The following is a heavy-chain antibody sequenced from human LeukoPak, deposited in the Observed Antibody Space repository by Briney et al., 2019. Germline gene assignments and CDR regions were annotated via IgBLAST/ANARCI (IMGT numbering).Heavy chain of an antibody. D-gene: IGHD5-18*01. V-gene: IGHV1-69*01. J-gene: IGHJ4*02. CDR1: GFTFSTYA. CDR2: IIPIFGTA. CDR3: ASRRGYSYGFDY. Sequence: GGSLRLSCAASGFTFSTYAISWVRQAPGQGLEWMGGIIPIFGTANYAQKFQGRVTITADESTSTAYMELSSLRSEDTAVYYCASRRGYSYGFDYWGQGTLVTVSS.